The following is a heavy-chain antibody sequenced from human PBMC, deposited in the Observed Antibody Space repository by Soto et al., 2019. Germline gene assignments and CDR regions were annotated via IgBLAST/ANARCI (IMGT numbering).Heavy chain of an antibody. D-gene: IGHD2-15*01. CDR3: ARDLYGGNPYYYYGMDV. V-gene: IGHV1-46*01. J-gene: IGHJ6*02. CDR2: INPSGGST. CDR1: GYTFTSYY. Sequence: ASVKVSCKASGYTFTSYYMRWVRQAPGQGLEWMGIINPSGGSTSYAQKFQGRVTKTRDTSTSTVYMELSSLRSEDTAVYYCARDLYGGNPYYYYGMDVWGQGTTVTVSS.